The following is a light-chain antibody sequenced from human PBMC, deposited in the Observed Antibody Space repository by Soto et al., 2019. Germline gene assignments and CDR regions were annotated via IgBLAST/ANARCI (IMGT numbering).Light chain of an antibody. Sequence: DIQMTQSPSTLSASVGDRVTITCRASQSISSWLAWYQQKPGKAPKLLIYKAPSLESRVPSRFSGSGSGTEFTLTISSLQPDDFATYYCQQYNSYSPTFGQGTKV. V-gene: IGKV1-5*03. CDR1: QSISSW. CDR3: QQYNSYSPT. J-gene: IGKJ1*01. CDR2: KAP.